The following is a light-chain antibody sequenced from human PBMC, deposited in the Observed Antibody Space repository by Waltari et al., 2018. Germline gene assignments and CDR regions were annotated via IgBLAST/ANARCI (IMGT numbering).Light chain of an antibody. Sequence: IVMTQSPATLSVSPGEGATLSCRVSQSVSSNLAWYQQKPGQAPRLLIYGASTRATGSPVRFSGSGSGTEFTLTISSLQSEDFAVYYCQQYNNWPPLFGQGTKVEIK. CDR1: QSVSSN. CDR2: GAS. CDR3: QQYNNWPPL. J-gene: IGKJ1*01. V-gene: IGKV3-15*01.